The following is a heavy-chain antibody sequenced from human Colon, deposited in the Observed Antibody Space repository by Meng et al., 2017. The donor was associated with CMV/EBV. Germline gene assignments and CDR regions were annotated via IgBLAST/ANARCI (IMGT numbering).Heavy chain of an antibody. CDR3: ARDSDGSGTFSYWFDP. CDR2: IFPTGSA. J-gene: IGHJ5*02. V-gene: IGHV4-4*07. D-gene: IGHD3-10*01. CDR1: GGYLNDFY. Sequence: VRLQESGPGLVKPSETLSLTCTVSGGYLNDFYWNWIRQPVGKGLEWIGRIFPTGSAYYNSSLNSRVTMSVDTSKNQFSLKLTSVTAADTAVYYCARDSDGSGTFSYWFDPWGQGTLVTVSS.